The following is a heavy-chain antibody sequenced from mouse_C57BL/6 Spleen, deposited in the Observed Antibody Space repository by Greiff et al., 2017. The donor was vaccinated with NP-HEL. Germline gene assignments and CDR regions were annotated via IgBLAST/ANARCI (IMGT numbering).Heavy chain of an antibody. V-gene: IGHV1-15*01. D-gene: IGHD1-1*01. J-gene: IGHJ3*01. CDR1: GYTFTDYE. CDR2: IDPETGGT. CDR3: TGYGSSLAWFAY. Sequence: QVQLQQSGAELVRPGASVTLSCKASGYTFTDYEMHWVKQTPVHGLEWIGAIDPETGGTAYNQKFKGKAILTADKSSSTAYMELRSLTSEDSAVYYCTGYGSSLAWFAYWGQGTLVTVSA.